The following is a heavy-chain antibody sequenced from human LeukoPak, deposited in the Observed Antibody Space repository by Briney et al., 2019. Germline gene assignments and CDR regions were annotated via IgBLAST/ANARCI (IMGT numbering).Heavy chain of an antibody. D-gene: IGHD7-27*01. J-gene: IGHJ4*02. CDR1: GFTFSSYA. CDR2: ISYDGSNK. V-gene: IGHV3-30-3*01. CDR3: AKDGGLWVSAHWGDS. Sequence: GGSLRLSCAASGFTFSSYAMHWVRQAPGKGLEWVAVISYDGSNKYYADSVKGRFTVSRDDSKNTLYLQMNSLRAEDTAVYYCAKDGGLWVSAHWGDSWGRGTLVTVSS.